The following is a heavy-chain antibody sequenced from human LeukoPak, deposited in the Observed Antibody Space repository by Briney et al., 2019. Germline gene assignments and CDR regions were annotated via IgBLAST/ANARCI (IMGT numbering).Heavy chain of an antibody. CDR1: GGSVSSTSYH. J-gene: IGHJ4*02. CDR2: IYYSGST. CDR3: ARLYSSGWYDY. V-gene: IGHV4-39*01. Sequence: SETLSLTCTVSGGSVSSTSYHWGWIRQPPGKGLEWIGSIYYSGSTYYNPSLKSRVTITVDTSKNRFSLKVSSVTAADTAVYYCARLYSSGWYDYWGQGTLATVSS. D-gene: IGHD6-19*01.